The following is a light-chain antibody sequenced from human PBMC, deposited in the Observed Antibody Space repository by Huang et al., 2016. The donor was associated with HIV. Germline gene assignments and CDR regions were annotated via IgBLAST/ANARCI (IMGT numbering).Light chain of an antibody. CDR3: QQQWT. CDR2: KAS. V-gene: IGKV1-5*03. Sequence: DIQVTQSPSTLSAFVGDRVTITCRTSQRFSPCLAWYQQKPGEAPSLLISKASNLESGVPSRFSGNGSGTEFTLTISGLQPDDLATYYCQQQWTFGQGTKVQIK. J-gene: IGKJ1*01. CDR1: QRFSPC.